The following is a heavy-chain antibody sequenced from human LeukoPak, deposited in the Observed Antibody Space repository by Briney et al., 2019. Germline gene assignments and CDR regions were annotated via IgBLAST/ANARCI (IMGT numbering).Heavy chain of an antibody. CDR1: GFTFSSYA. J-gene: IGHJ6*02. CDR3: AVPPVYYYDSSSYYGMDV. Sequence: SGGSLRLSCAASGFTFSSYAMSWVRQAPGKGLEWVSAISGSGGSTYYADSVKGRFTISRDNSKNTLYLQMNSLRAEDTAVYYCAVPPVYYYDSSSYYGMDVWGQGTTVTVSS. CDR2: ISGSGGST. V-gene: IGHV3-23*01. D-gene: IGHD3-22*01.